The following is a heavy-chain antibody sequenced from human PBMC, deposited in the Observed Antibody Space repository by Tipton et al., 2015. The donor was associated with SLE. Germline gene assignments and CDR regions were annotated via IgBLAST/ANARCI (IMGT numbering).Heavy chain of an antibody. CDR1: GESLSGHY. J-gene: IGHJ6*03. Sequence: TLSLTCTVDGESLSGHYWIWIRQPPGKGLEWIGDINHSGRIDYNPSLMSRVTISEATSKNQFSLTLTSVTAADTGVYYCARGVAIYWITYYNYYMDVWGKGTTVTVSS. V-gene: IGHV4-34*01. CDR2: INHSGRI. CDR3: ARGVAIYWITYYNYYMDV. D-gene: IGHD2-2*03.